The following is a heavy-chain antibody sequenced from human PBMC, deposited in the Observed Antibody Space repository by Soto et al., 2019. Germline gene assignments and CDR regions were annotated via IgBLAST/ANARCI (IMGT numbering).Heavy chain of an antibody. D-gene: IGHD2-2*01. CDR3: ARSGQECSSTGCSYISDGMDV. Sequence: QVQLVQSGAEVKKPGASVKVSCKASGYTFAHYGIGWVRQAPGQGLEWVGWISAYNGNTHHAQNVQGRVTMTTDTSTSTAYMELRSLRSDDTAVYYSARSGQECSSTGCSYISDGMDVWGQGTTVTVSS. V-gene: IGHV1-18*01. CDR2: ISAYNGNT. J-gene: IGHJ6*02. CDR1: GYTFAHYG.